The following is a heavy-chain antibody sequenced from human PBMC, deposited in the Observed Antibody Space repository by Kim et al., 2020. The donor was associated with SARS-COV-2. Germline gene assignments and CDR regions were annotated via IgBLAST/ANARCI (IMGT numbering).Heavy chain of an antibody. CDR3: ARSTMVRGRQYNWFDP. J-gene: IGHJ5*02. CDR2: IYYSGST. CDR1: GGSISSYY. Sequence: SETLSLTCTVSGGSISSYYWSWIRQPPGKGLEWIGYIYYSGSTNYNPSLKSRVTISVDTSKNQFSLKLSSVTAADTAVYYCARSTMVRGRQYNWFDPWGQGTLVTVSS. D-gene: IGHD3-10*01. V-gene: IGHV4-59*13.